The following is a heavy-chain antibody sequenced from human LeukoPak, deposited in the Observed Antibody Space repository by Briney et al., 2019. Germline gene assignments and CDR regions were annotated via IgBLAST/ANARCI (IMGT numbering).Heavy chain of an antibody. CDR2: ITHSRST. CDR3: ARVTRFTQFGELWFDS. J-gene: IGHJ5*01. CDR1: GGSFSSY. V-gene: IGHV4-34*01. Sequence: PSETLSLTCAVYGGSFSSYWSWIRQSPGKGLEWIGEITHSRSTNYNPSLKSRATISLDTSKSQFSLKLTPVTAADTAVYYCARVTRFTQFGELWFDSWGQGTLLTVSS. D-gene: IGHD3-10*01.